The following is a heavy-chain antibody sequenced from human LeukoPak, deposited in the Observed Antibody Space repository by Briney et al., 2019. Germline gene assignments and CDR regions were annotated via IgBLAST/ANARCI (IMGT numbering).Heavy chain of an antibody. CDR2: INHSGST. CDR1: GGSFSGYY. J-gene: IGHJ6*03. CDR3: ASYSGSDYYYYYMDV. Sequence: PSETPSLTCAVYGGSFSGYYWSWIRQPPGKGLEWIGEINHSGSTNYNPSLKSRVTISVDTSKNQFSLKLSSVTAADTAVYYCASYSGSDYYYYYMDVWGKGTTVTVSS. D-gene: IGHD1-26*01. V-gene: IGHV4-34*01.